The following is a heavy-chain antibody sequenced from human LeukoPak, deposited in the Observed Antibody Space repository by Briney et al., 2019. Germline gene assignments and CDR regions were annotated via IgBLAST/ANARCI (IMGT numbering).Heavy chain of an antibody. CDR1: GGSISSSSYY. J-gene: IGHJ4*02. V-gene: IGHV4-39*01. Sequence: SETLSLTCTVSGGSISSSSYYWGWIRQPPGKGLEWLGSIYYSGSTYYNPSLKSRVTISVDTSKNQFSLKLSSVTAADTAVYYCARKEDYGDHDYYFDYWGQGTLVTVSS. CDR3: ARKEDYGDHDYYFDY. CDR2: IYYSGST. D-gene: IGHD4-17*01.